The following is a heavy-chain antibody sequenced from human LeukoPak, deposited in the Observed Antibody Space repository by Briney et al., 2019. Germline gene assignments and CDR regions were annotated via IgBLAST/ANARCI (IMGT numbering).Heavy chain of an antibody. CDR3: ARSTVATCCGGEDY. CDR2: ISYDGSNK. V-gene: IGHV3-30-3*01. Sequence: PGRSLRLSCAASGFTFSNYAMNWVRQAPGKGLEWVGVISYDGSNKYYADSVKGRFTLSRDNSKNTLSLLMSSLTGDDTAVYYCARSTVATCCGGEDYWGQGTLVTVSS. CDR1: GFTFSNYA. J-gene: IGHJ4*02. D-gene: IGHD2-21*01.